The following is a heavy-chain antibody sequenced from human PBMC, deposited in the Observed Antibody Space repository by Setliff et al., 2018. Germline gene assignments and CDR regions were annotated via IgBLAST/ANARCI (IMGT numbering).Heavy chain of an antibody. CDR3: ARFACNGGSCYLSASDH. CDR1: GFTFSSLW. Sequence: PGGSLRLSCAASGFTFSSLWMSWVRQAPGKGLEWVANINQGGGAQFYVDSVKGRFTISRDNAKNSLYLQMSSLRAEDTAVYYCARFACNGGSCYLSASDHWGQGALGTVSS. CDR2: INQGGGAQ. J-gene: IGHJ4*02. D-gene: IGHD2-15*01. V-gene: IGHV3-7*01.